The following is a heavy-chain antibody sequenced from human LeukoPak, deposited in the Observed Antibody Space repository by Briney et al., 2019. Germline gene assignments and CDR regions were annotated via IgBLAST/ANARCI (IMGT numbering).Heavy chain of an antibody. CDR2: IDEHGTTI. Sequence: PGGSLRLSCAASGFTFSRYWMHWVRQAPGEGLVWVSRIDEHGTTIDYADSVRDRFTISRDNGKNTFYLHMNSLRAEDTAMYYCARDVGGAGSHWGQGSLVTVSS. CDR3: ARDVGGAGSH. V-gene: IGHV3-74*01. CDR1: GFTFSRYW. D-gene: IGHD3-10*01. J-gene: IGHJ4*02.